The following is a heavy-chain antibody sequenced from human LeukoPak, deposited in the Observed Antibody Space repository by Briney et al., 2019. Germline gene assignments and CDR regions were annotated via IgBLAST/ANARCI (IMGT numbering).Heavy chain of an antibody. CDR1: GGSISSYY. Sequence: TETLSLTCTVSGGSISSYYWSWIRQPPGKGLEWIGYIYYSGSTNYNASLKSRLTISADTSKNQFSLKLSSVTAADTAVYFCARHEGYSYAFAYWGQGTLVTVSS. V-gene: IGHV4-59*08. CDR2: IYYSGST. J-gene: IGHJ4*02. D-gene: IGHD5-18*01. CDR3: ARHEGYSYAFAY.